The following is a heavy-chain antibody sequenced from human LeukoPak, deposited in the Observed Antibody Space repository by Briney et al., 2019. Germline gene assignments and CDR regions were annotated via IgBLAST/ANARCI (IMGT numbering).Heavy chain of an antibody. CDR3: AKGAADYRGELDY. D-gene: IGHD4-23*01. V-gene: IGHV3-23*01. Sequence: GGSLRLSCEASGFTFSRSAMNWVRQAPGKGLEWVSAIDAGGVTTFYADSVKVRFTISRDNSKSTLFLQINNLREDDTAVYFCAKGAADYRGELDYWGQGALVTVSS. CDR2: IDAGGVTT. J-gene: IGHJ4*02. CDR1: GFTFSRSA.